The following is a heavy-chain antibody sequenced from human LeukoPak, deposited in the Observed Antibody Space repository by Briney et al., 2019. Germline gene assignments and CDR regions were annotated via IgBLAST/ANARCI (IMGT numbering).Heavy chain of an antibody. CDR3: ARRGSYYGDSMDY. V-gene: IGHV3-64*01. D-gene: IGHD1-26*01. CDR2: ISSNGGST. Sequence: PGGSLRLSCAASGFTFSSYAMHWVRQAPGKGLEYVSGISSNGGSTYYANSVKGRFTISRDNSKNTLYLQMGSLRAEDMAVYYCARRGSYYGDSMDYWGQGTLVTVSS. J-gene: IGHJ4*02. CDR1: GFTFSSYA.